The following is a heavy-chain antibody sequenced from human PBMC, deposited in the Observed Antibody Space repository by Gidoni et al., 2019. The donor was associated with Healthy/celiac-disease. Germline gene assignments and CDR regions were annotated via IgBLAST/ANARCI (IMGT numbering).Heavy chain of an antibody. D-gene: IGHD5-12*01. J-gene: IGHJ3*02. Sequence: QVQLQESGPGLVKPSQTLPLTGTVHGGSMSSGSYYWSWIRQPAGKGLEWIGRIYTSGSTNYNPSLKSRVTISVDTSKNQFSLKLSSVTAADTAVYYCARAGWLQSIMGDAFDIWGQGTMVTVSS. CDR2: IYTSGST. CDR1: GGSMSSGSYY. V-gene: IGHV4-61*02. CDR3: ARAGWLQSIMGDAFDI.